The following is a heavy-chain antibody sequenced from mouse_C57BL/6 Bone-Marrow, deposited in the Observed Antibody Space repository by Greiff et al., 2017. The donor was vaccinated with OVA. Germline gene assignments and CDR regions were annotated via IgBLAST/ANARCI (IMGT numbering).Heavy chain of an antibody. CDR1: GYTFTSYW. J-gene: IGHJ1*03. D-gene: IGHD1-2*01. V-gene: IGHV1-5*01. Sequence: VQLQQSGTVLARPGASVKMSCKTSGYTFTSYWMHWVKQRPGQGLEWIGAIYPGNSDTSYNQKFKGKAKLTAVTSASTAYMELSSLTNEDSAVYYGTRRLSTRDFDVWGTGTTVTVSS. CDR3: TRRLSTRDFDV. CDR2: IYPGNSDT.